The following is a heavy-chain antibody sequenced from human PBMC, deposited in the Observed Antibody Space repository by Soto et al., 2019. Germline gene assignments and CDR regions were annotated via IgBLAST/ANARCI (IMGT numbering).Heavy chain of an antibody. J-gene: IGHJ4*02. CDR2: INHSGST. CDR1: GGSFSGYY. V-gene: IGHV4-34*01. Sequence: SETLSLTCAVYGGSFSGYYWSWIRQPPGKGLEWIGEINHSGSTNYNPSLKSRVTISVDTSKNHFSLKLSSVTAADTAVYYCARRTENSSGWYSYYFDYWGQGTLVTVSS. D-gene: IGHD6-19*01. CDR3: ARRTENSSGWYSYYFDY.